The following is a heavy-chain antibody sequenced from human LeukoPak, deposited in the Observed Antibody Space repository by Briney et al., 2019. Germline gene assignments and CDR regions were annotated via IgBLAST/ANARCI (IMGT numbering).Heavy chain of an antibody. V-gene: IGHV3-7*01. CDR2: INQDGSEK. CDR3: ARDADLGATIIGAFDI. D-gene: IGHD5-24*01. Sequence: GGSLRLSCAASGFTFSRYWMSWVRQAPGKGLEWVANINQDGSEKYYVDSVKGRFTISRDNAKNSLYLQMNSLRAEETAVYYCARDADLGATIIGAFDIWGQGTMVTVSS. CDR1: GFTFSRYW. J-gene: IGHJ3*02.